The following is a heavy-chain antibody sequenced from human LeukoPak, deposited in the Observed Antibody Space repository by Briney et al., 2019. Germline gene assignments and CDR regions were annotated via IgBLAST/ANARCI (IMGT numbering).Heavy chain of an antibody. CDR1: GFTFSNHG. D-gene: IGHD1-26*01. V-gene: IGHV3-30*02. J-gene: IGHJ4*02. CDR3: AKEVGVTTRGSFAY. CDR2: IRYDGSNQ. Sequence: PGGSLRLSCAASGFTFSNHGMLWVRQAPGKGLEWVAFIRYDGSNQYYADSVKGRFTISRDSSKNTLYLQMNSLRDEDPAVYYCAKEVGVTTRGSFAYWGQGTLVTVSS.